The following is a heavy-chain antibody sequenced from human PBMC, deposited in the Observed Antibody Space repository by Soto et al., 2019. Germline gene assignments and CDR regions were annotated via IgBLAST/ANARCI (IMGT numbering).Heavy chain of an antibody. D-gene: IGHD1-26*01. Sequence: QVQLVESGGGLVKPGGSLRLSCAASGFTFDNYYMSWIRQAPGKGLEWVSYISSSDGTTYYADSLKGRFTISRDNAKNSLYLQMNSLRAEDTAVYYCARERNYSKYPRGIYYWGQGTLVTVSS. J-gene: IGHJ4*02. CDR1: GFTFDNYY. CDR3: ARERNYSKYPRGIYY. V-gene: IGHV3-11*01. CDR2: ISSSDGTT.